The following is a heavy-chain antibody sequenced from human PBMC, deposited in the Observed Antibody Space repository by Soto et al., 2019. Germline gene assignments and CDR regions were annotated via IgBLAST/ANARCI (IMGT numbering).Heavy chain of an antibody. CDR3: ARDAADTALGYYYYYGMDV. J-gene: IGHJ6*02. D-gene: IGHD5-18*01. CDR1: GGSISSYY. CDR2: IYTSGST. V-gene: IGHV4-4*07. Sequence: QVQLQESGPGLVKPSETLSLTCTVSGGSISSYYWSWIRQPAGKGLEWIGRIYTSGSTNSNPSLKSRVTMPVDTSNNQFSLKLSSVTAADTAVYYCARDAADTALGYYYYYGMDVWGQGTTVTVSS.